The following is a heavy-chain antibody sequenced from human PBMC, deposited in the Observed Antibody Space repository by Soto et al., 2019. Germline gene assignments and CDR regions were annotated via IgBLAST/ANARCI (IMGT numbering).Heavy chain of an antibody. CDR1: GHTLTELS. CDR3: AAGGTRWLHAPFDY. D-gene: IGHD1-1*01. Sequence: QVQLVQSGAEVKKPGASVKVSCKVSGHTLTELSMHWVRQAPGKGLEWMGGFDPEDGETISAQKFQGRVTMTEDTSTASTYMELSSLRSEDTAVYYCAAGGTRWLHAPFDYWGQGTLVTISS. J-gene: IGHJ4*02. V-gene: IGHV1-24*01. CDR2: FDPEDGET.